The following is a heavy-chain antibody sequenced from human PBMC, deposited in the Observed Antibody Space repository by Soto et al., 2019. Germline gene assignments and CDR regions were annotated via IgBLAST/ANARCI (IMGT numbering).Heavy chain of an antibody. CDR2: VIPIFGTT. CDR3: ERASWLGFGYFDY. D-gene: IGHD1-26*01. J-gene: IGHJ4*02. V-gene: IGHV1-69*12. Sequence: QVQLVQSGAEVKKPGSSVKVSCKASGGTFSSYAISWVRQAPGQGLEWMGGVIPIFGTTHCAQKFQGRVTITADESTSTAYRELSSLRSGDTAVYYCERASWLGFGYFDYWGQGTLVTVSS. CDR1: GGTFSSYA.